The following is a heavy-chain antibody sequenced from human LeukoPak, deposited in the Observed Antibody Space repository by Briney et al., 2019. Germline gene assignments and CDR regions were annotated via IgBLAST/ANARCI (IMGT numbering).Heavy chain of an antibody. D-gene: IGHD5-24*01. CDR3: AYGDGYNLHFDY. J-gene: IGHJ4*02. CDR2: IYHSGST. Sequence: SETLSLTCAVSGGSIGSGGYSWSWIRQPPGKGLEWIGYIYHSGSTYYNPSLESRVTISVDRSKNQFSLKLSSVTAADTAVYYCAYGDGYNLHFDYWGQGTLVTVSS. V-gene: IGHV4-30-2*01. CDR1: GGSIGSGGYS.